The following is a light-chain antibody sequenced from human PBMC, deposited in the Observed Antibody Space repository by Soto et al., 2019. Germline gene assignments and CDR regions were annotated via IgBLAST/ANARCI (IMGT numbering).Light chain of an antibody. J-gene: IGKJ5*01. CDR2: GAS. V-gene: IGKV3-20*01. CDR1: QTVSSNH. Sequence: EVVLTQSPGTLSLSPGERATLSCRASQTVSSNHLIWYQQKPGQAPTPLIYGASSRATGIPDRFSGSASGTDFTLTISKLEPEDFAVYYCQHYGSSPPITFGQGTRLEIK. CDR3: QHYGSSPPIT.